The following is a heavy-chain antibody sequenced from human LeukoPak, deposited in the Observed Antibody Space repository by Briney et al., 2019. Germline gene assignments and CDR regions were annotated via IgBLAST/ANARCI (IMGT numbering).Heavy chain of an antibody. Sequence: GGSLRLSCAVSGLTFRNLKMNWVRQAPGKGLEWVSYISAGGRTTFYADSVTGRFTISRDNARNSLYLQMNSLRAEDTAVYYCARANYDFWSGYTMDVWGKGTTVTVSS. D-gene: IGHD3-3*01. V-gene: IGHV3-48*03. CDR1: GLTFRNLK. CDR3: ARANYDFWSGYTMDV. CDR2: ISAGGRTT. J-gene: IGHJ6*03.